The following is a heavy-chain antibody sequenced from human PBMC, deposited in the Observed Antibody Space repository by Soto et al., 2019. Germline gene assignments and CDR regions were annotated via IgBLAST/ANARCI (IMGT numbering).Heavy chain of an antibody. Sequence: GGSLRLSCAASGFTFSNHPMSWVRQAPGKGLEWVSAITRNGDGTHYVDSVKGRFSISRDNSKNTLYLQMNSLRAEDTAIYYCANRLGTYYDSSGYPFDVWGQGTTVTVSS. V-gene: IGHV3-23*01. CDR2: ITRNGDGT. D-gene: IGHD3-22*01. CDR3: ANRLGTYYDSSGYPFDV. J-gene: IGHJ3*01. CDR1: GFTFSNHP.